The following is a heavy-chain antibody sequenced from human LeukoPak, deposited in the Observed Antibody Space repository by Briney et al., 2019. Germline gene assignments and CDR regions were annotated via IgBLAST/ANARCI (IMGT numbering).Heavy chain of an antibody. J-gene: IGHJ5*02. Sequence: PSETLSLTCTVSGGSISGYYWSWIQQPPGKGLEWIGYIYYSGSTNYNPSLKSRVTISVDTSKNQFSLKLSSVTAADTAVYYCARSTTVTTWGVWFDPWGQGTLVTVSS. CDR3: ARSTTVTTWGVWFDP. V-gene: IGHV4-59*08. CDR1: GGSISGYY. CDR2: IYYSGST. D-gene: IGHD4-11*01.